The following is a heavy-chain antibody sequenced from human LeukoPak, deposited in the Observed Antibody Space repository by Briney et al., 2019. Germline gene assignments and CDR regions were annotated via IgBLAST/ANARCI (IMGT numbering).Heavy chain of an antibody. V-gene: IGHV4-59*12. Sequence: SETLSLTCTFSGGDSISHYYWSWVRQPPGKGLEWIGYMSYNGNTQYNPSVNSRVTISLDASKSQLSLTLTSVTAADTAVYYCRAYGSGTNYGMDVWGQGTTVIVSS. J-gene: IGHJ6*02. CDR1: GGDSISHYY. CDR2: MSYNGNT. D-gene: IGHD3-10*01. CDR3: RAYGSGTNYGMDV.